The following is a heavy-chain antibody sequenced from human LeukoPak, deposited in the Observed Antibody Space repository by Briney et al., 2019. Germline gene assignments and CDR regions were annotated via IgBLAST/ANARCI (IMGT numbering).Heavy chain of an antibody. D-gene: IGHD6-19*01. CDR1: YSSISNSPYY. V-gene: IGHV4-39*01. CDR2: SYYIGST. J-gene: IGHJ4*02. Sequence: SDTLSLTCSVAYSSISNSPYYWGWIRQPPGKGLEWIGNSYYIGSTYYTPSPKPRIAISVDPSKNQFSLPLTSVTAADPAVYYCARHASVDGNWPRPLDYWGQGSLVTVSS. CDR3: ARHASVDGNWPRPLDY.